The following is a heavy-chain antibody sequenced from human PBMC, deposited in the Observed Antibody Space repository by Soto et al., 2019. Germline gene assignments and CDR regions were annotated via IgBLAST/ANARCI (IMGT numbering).Heavy chain of an antibody. Sequence: SSETLSLTCTVSGGSISSGGYYWSWIRQHPGKGLEWIGYIYYSGSTYYNPSLKSRVTISVDTSKNQFSLKLSSVTAADTAVYFCAAGGHTGTTRSRFDPWGQGTLVTVSS. D-gene: IGHD4-17*01. V-gene: IGHV4-31*03. CDR2: IYYSGST. J-gene: IGHJ5*02. CDR1: GGSISSGGYY. CDR3: AAGGHTGTTRSRFDP.